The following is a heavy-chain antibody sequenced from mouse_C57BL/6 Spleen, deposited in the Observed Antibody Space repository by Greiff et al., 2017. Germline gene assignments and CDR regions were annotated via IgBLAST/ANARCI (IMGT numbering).Heavy chain of an antibody. Sequence: EVQLQQSGPELVKPGASVKISCKASGYSFTDYNMNWVKQSNGKSLEWIGVINPNYGTTSYNQKFKGKATLTVDQSSSTAYMQLNSLTSEDSAVYYCARMYYYGSSHVRWYFDVWGTGTTVTVSS. D-gene: IGHD1-1*01. CDR2: INPNYGTT. V-gene: IGHV1-39*01. CDR1: GYSFTDYN. CDR3: ARMYYYGSSHVRWYFDV. J-gene: IGHJ1*03.